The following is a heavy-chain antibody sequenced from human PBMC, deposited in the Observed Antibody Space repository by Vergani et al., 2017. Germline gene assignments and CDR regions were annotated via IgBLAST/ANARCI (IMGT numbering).Heavy chain of an antibody. CDR2: ISGSDGST. Sequence: EVQLLESGGGLVQPGGSLRLSCAASGFTFSSYAMSWVRQAPGKGLEWVSAISGSDGSTYYADSVKGRFTISRDNSKNTVYLQMNSLRAEDTAVYYCAKDKSWNYIFDYWGQGTLVTVSS. CDR1: GFTFSSYA. CDR3: AKDKSWNYIFDY. J-gene: IGHJ4*02. V-gene: IGHV3-23*01. D-gene: IGHD1-7*01.